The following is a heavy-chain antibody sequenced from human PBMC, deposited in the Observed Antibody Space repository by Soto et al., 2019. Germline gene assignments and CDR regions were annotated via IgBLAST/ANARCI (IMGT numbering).Heavy chain of an antibody. CDR1: GFTFSSYW. J-gene: IGHJ6*02. CDR2: INSDGSST. D-gene: IGHD2-21*02. Sequence: EVQLVESGGGLVQPGGSLRLSCAASGFTFSSYWMHWVRQAPGKGLVWVSRINSDGSSTSYADSVKGRFTISRDNAKNTLYLQMNSLRAEDTAVYNCARVGGYCGGDCYAVGYYYYGMDVWGQGTTVTVSS. V-gene: IGHV3-74*01. CDR3: ARVGGYCGGDCYAVGYYYYGMDV.